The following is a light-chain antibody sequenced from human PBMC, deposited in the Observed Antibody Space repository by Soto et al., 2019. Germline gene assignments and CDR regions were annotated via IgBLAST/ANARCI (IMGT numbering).Light chain of an antibody. V-gene: IGLV2-14*01. CDR3: TSYTTSSTYV. CDR1: SSDVGNYIY. CDR2: EVS. J-gene: IGLJ1*01. Sequence: QSALTQPASVSGSPGQSITISCTGTSSDVGNYIYVFWFQQHPGKAPKLIISEVSNRPSGVSSRFSGSKSGNTASLTISGLQAEDEAHYYRTSYTTSSTYVFGTGTKVTVL.